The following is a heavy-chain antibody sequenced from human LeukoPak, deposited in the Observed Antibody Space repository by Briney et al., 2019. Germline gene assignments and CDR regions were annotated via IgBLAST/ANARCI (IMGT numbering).Heavy chain of an antibody. J-gene: IGHJ3*02. CDR3: ARRIWGADSQSHTFDI. Sequence: GGSLRLSCAASGFTFSDYNMGWIRQAPGKGLEWVAYISSGMYYADSVKGRFTISRDNAKNSLYLQMNSLRADDTAVYYCARRIWGADSQSHTFDIWGQGTMVTVSS. D-gene: IGHD3-16*01. CDR2: ISSGM. V-gene: IGHV3-11*01. CDR1: GFTFSDYN.